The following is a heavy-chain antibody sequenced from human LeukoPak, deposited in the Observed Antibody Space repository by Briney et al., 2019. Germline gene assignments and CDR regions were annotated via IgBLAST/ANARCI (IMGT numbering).Heavy chain of an antibody. CDR3: ARVKGSRALVVGATPPFDP. CDR2: ISAYNGNT. Sequence: ASVKVSCKASGYTFTSYGISWVRQAPGQGLEWMGWISAYNGNTNYAQKLQGRVTLTTDTSTSTAYMELRSLRSDDTAVYYCARVKGSRALVVGATPPFDPWGQGTLVTVSS. J-gene: IGHJ5*02. D-gene: IGHD1-26*01. CDR1: GYTFTSYG. V-gene: IGHV1-18*01.